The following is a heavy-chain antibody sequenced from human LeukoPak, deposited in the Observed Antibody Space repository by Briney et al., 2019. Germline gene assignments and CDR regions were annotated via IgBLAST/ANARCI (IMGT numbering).Heavy chain of an antibody. CDR2: ISGSGDNT. D-gene: IGHD1-26*01. CDR1: GFSFRTYG. Sequence: GGSLRLSCAASGFSFRTYGMSWVRQAPGKRLEWVSGISGSGDNTHNADFVKGRFTISRDNSKNTLYLQMNSLRAEDTAVYYCAKIAETSGIYGQGYDYWGQGTLVTVSS. V-gene: IGHV3-23*01. CDR3: AKIAETSGIYGQGYDY. J-gene: IGHJ4*02.